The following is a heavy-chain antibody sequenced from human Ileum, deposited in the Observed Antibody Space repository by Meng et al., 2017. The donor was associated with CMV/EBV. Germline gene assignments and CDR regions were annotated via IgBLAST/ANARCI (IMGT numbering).Heavy chain of an antibody. J-gene: IGHJ4*02. D-gene: IGHD6-13*01. CDR1: GGSITSSTYY. CDR3: ARLGSSSWYFDY. CDR2: ISHSGTT. V-gene: IGHV4-39*01. Sequence: CNVAGGSITSSTYYWAWIRQPPGKGREWIGSISHSGTTYYNPSLKSRVTISVDTSKNQFSLNLNSVTAADTAVYYCARLGSSSWYFDYWGQGTLVTVSS.